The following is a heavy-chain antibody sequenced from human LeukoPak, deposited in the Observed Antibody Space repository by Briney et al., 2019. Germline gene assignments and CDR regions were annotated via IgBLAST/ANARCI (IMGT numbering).Heavy chain of an antibody. V-gene: IGHV3-23*01. CDR1: GFTFSSYA. D-gene: IGHD3-22*01. J-gene: IGHJ4*02. CDR2: ISGSGGST. CDR3: AKDVRYYDSSGQGDY. Sequence: PGGSLRLSCAASGFTFSSYAMSWVRQAPGKGLEWVSAISGSGGSTYYADSVKGRFTISRDNSKNTLYLQMNSLRAEDTAVYYCAKDVRYYDSSGQGDYWGQGTLVTVSS.